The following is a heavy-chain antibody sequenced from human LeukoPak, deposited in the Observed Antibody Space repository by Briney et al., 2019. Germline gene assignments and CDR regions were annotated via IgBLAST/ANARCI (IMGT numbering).Heavy chain of an antibody. V-gene: IGHV4-59*01. CDR3: ARDPTENNWFDP. CDR1: GGSISSYY. Sequence: PSETLSLTCTVSGGSISSYYWSWIRQPPGKGLEWIGYIYYSGSTNYNPSLKSRVTMSVDTSKNQFSLKLSSVTAADTAVYFCARDPTENNWFDPWGQGTVVTVSS. D-gene: IGHD4-17*01. J-gene: IGHJ5*02. CDR2: IYYSGST.